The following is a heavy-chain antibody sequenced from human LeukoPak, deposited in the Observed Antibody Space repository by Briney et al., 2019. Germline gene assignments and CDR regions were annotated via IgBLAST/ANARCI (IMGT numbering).Heavy chain of an antibody. CDR2: IYYSGST. D-gene: IGHD4-23*01. Sequence: SETLSLTCTVSGGSISSSSYYWGWIRQPPGKGLEWIGSIYYSGSTYYNPSLKSRVTISVDTSRNQFSLKLSSVTAADTVVYYCARWEGGYGAYSAGGYFDYWGQGTLVTVSS. V-gene: IGHV4-39*07. J-gene: IGHJ4*02. CDR3: ARWEGGYGAYSAGGYFDY. CDR1: GGSISSSSYY.